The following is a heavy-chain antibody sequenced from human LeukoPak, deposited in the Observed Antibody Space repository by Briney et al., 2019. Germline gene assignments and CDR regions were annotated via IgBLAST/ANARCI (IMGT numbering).Heavy chain of an antibody. CDR2: IYPGDSDT. V-gene: IGHV5-51*01. Sequence: HGESLKISCKGSGYSFTSYWIGWVRQMPGKGLEWMGIIYPGDSDTRYSPSFQGQVTISADKSISTAYLQWSSLKASDTAMYYCARREGDYYGSGSYYDPWGQGTLVTVSS. CDR3: ARREGDYYGSGSYYDP. D-gene: IGHD3-10*01. CDR1: GYSFTSYW. J-gene: IGHJ5*02.